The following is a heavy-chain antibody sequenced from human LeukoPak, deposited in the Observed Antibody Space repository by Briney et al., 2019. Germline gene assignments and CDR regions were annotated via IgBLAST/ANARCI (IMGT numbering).Heavy chain of an antibody. Sequence: GASVKVSCKASGYTFTGYYMHWVRQAPGQGLEWMGWINPNSGGTNYAQKFQGRVTMTRDTSISTAYMELSRLRPDDTAVYYCARETGTTTSEIDYWGQGTLVTVSS. CDR2: INPNSGGT. CDR1: GYTFTGYY. D-gene: IGHD1-1*01. CDR3: ARETGTTTSEIDY. V-gene: IGHV1-2*02. J-gene: IGHJ4*02.